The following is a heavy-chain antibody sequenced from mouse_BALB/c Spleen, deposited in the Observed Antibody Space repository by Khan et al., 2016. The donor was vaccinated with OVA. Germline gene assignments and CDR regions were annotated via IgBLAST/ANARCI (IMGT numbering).Heavy chain of an antibody. CDR2: ISDGGNYT. D-gene: IGHD1-1*01. CDR1: GFTFSDSD. J-gene: IGHJ3*01. Sequence: EVELVESGGGLVKPGGSLKLSCAASGFTFSDSDMFWVRQTPEKRLEWVATISDGGNYTYYPDSVKGRFTISRDNAKHNLYMQRISVKSEDTAMSYCARDEVLRPFAYWGQGTQVTVSA. V-gene: IGHV5-4*02. CDR3: ARDEVLRPFAY.